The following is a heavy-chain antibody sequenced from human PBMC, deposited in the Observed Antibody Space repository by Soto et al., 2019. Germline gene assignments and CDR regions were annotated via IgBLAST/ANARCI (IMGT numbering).Heavy chain of an antibody. D-gene: IGHD5-18*01. CDR1: GFTFDDYT. J-gene: IGHJ3*02. CDR3: AKDAPQYSYAFDI. V-gene: IGHV3-43*01. CDR2: ISWDGGST. Sequence: GGSLRLSCAASGFTFDDYTMHWVRQAPGKGLEWVSLISWDGGSTYYADSVKGRFTISRDNSKNSLYLQMNSLRTEDTALCYCAKDAPQYSYAFDIWRQGTMVTVSS.